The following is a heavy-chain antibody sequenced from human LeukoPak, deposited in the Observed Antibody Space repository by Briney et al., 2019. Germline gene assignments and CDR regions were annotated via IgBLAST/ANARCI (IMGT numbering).Heavy chain of an antibody. CDR3: ARFIAAAGLDY. J-gene: IGHJ4*02. V-gene: IGHV3-23*01. D-gene: IGHD6-13*01. CDR1: GFSFGNYA. CDR2: IGGSGDGT. Sequence: GGSLGLSCAASGFSFGNYAMSWVRQAPGKGLEWVSAIGGSGDGTYYADSVTGRFIISRDNSKNTVYLQMNSLRAEDTAVYYCARFIAAAGLDYWGQGTLVTVSS.